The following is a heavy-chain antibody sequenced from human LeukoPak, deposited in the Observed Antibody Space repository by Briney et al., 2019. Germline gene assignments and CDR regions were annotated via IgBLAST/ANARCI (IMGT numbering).Heavy chain of an antibody. J-gene: IGHJ5*02. D-gene: IGHD3-10*01. Sequence: GGSLRLSCAASGFTFSSYAMHWVRQAPGKGLEWVAVISYDGSNKYYADSVKGRFTISRDNSKNTLYPQMNSLRAEDTAVYYCARASLWFGELSQRTQVNNWFDPWGQGTLVTVSS. CDR1: GFTFSSYA. CDR3: ARASLWFGELSQRTQVNNWFDP. CDR2: ISYDGSNK. V-gene: IGHV3-30-3*01.